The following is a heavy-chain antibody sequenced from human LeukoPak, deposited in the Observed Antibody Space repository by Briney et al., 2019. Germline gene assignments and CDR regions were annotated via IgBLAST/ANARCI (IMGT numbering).Heavy chain of an antibody. CDR1: GGSISSYY. V-gene: IGHV4-59*12. CDR2: IYYSGST. J-gene: IGHJ6*03. D-gene: IGHD2-21*02. Sequence: PSETLSLTCTVSGGSISSYYWSWIRQPPGKGLEWIGYIYYSGSTNYNPSLKSRVTISVDTSKNQFSLKLSSVTAADTAVYYCARRLRTHYYYYYMDVWGKGTTVTISS. CDR3: ARRLRTHYYYYYMDV.